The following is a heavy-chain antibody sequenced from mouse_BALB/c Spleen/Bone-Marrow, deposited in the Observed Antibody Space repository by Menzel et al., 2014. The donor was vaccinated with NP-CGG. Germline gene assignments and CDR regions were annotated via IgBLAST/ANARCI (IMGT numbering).Heavy chain of an antibody. V-gene: IGHV1-18*01. Sequence: VQPQQPGPELVKPGASLELSCKTSFYSFTGYTMNWVKQSHGKNLEWIGLINPYNGGTTYNQKFKGKATLTVDKSSSTAYMELLSLTSEDSAVYYCARSRLPHYYAMDYWGQGTSVPVPS. CDR2: INPYNGGT. CDR3: ARSRLPHYYAMDY. CDR1: FYSFTGYT. J-gene: IGHJ4*01.